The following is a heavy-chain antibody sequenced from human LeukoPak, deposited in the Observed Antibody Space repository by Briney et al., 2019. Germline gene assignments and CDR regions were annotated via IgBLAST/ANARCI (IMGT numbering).Heavy chain of an antibody. V-gene: IGHV4-31*03. D-gene: IGHD2-15*01. J-gene: IGHJ5*02. CDR3: ARAPFIVVVVAATPIGFDP. CDR1: GGSISIGGYY. CDR2: IYYSGST. Sequence: SETLSLTCTVSGGSISIGGYYWSWIRQHPGKGLEWIGYIYYSGSTYYNPSLKSRVTISVDTSKNQFSLKLSSVTAADTAVYYCARAPFIVVVVAATPIGFDPWGQGTLVTVSS.